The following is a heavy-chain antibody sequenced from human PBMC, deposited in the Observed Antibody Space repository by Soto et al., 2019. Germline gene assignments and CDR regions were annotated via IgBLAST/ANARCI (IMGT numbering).Heavy chain of an antibody. Sequence: QVQLVQSGAAVKRPGASVKVSCEPSGFTFSGFYLHWVRQAPGQGLEWMGWIKPNTDDTGYAQKFQGRVTLTWDTSRRAGYLDLRRLGSDDTSVYYCARSPYSLEGDGQHYYYGMDLWGLGTTVTVSS. V-gene: IGHV1-2*02. CDR2: IKPNTDDT. D-gene: IGHD2-15*01. J-gene: IGHJ6*02. CDR3: ARSPYSLEGDGQHYYYGMDL. CDR1: GFTFSGFY.